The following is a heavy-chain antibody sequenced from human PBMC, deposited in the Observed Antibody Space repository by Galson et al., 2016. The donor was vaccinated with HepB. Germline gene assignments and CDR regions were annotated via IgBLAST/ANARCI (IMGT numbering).Heavy chain of an antibody. D-gene: IGHD6-19*01. Sequence: SETLSLTCNVSGGSINTNTFYWGWVRQPPGKGLEWVGSIYYSGTTHFNPSLKSRVTMSVDTAKSQFSLRLNSMTAADTAVYYCARHGPVSRTYYTMDVWGVGTTVIVSS. J-gene: IGHJ6*04. V-gene: IGHV4-39*01. CDR3: ARHGPVSRTYYTMDV. CDR1: GGSINTNTFY. CDR2: IYYSGTT.